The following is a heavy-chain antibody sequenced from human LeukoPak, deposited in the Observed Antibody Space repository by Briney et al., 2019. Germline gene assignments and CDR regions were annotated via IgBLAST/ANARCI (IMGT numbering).Heavy chain of an antibody. D-gene: IGHD3-10*01. J-gene: IGHJ6*03. V-gene: IGHV3-7*01. CDR2: IKQDGSEK. CDR3: ARVLGRVLPYYMDV. Sequence: GGSLRLSCAASGFTFNNYNMNWVRQAPGKGLEWVADIKQDGSEKYYVDSVKGRFTISRDNAKKSLYLQMNSLRAEDTAVYYCARVLGRVLPYYMDVWGKGTTVTVSS. CDR1: GFTFNNYN.